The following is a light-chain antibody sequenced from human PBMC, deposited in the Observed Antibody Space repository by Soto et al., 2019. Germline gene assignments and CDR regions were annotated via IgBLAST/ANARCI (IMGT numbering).Light chain of an antibody. CDR2: GAS. CDR3: QQYGSSPPYA. CDR1: QSIRITS. V-gene: IGKV3-20*01. Sequence: PGERATVSCRASQSIRITSLAWYQQKPGQAPRLLIYGASTRATGIPDRFSGSGAGTDFTLTITSLEPEDFAVYYCQQYGSSPPYAFGQGTKLEIK. J-gene: IGKJ2*01.